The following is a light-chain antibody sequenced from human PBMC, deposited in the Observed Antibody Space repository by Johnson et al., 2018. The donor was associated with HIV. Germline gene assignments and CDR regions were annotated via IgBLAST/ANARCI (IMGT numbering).Light chain of an antibody. CDR2: ENH. V-gene: IGLV1-51*02. CDR3: GTWDSSLSAYV. Sequence: QSVLTQPPSVSAAPGQKVTISCSGSSSNIEHNYISWYQQLPGTAPKLLIYENHKRPSGIPDRFSGSKSGTSATLGITGLQTGDEADYYCGTWDSSLSAYVFGTGTKVTVL. J-gene: IGLJ1*01. CDR1: SSNIEHNY.